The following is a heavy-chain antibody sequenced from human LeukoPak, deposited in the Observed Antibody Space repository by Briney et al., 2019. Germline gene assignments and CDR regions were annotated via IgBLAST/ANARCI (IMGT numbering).Heavy chain of an antibody. D-gene: IGHD3-9*01. Sequence: SETLSLTCTVSGGSISSYYWSWIRQPAGKGLEWIGRIYTSGSTNYNPSLKSRVTMSVDTSRNQFSLKPSSVTAADTAVYYCARDGYDILTGKDRGFDYWGQGTLVTVSS. CDR3: ARDGYDILTGKDRGFDY. CDR2: IYTSGST. J-gene: IGHJ4*02. CDR1: GGSISSYY. V-gene: IGHV4-4*07.